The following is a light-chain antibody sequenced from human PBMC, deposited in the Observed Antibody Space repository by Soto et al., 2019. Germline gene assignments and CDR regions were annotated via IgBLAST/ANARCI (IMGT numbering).Light chain of an antibody. J-gene: IGLJ2*01. V-gene: IGLV1-40*01. CDR3: QSYDSSLSARV. CDR1: SSNIGAGYD. Sequence: QSVLTQPPSVSGAPGQRVTISCTGSSSNIGAGYDVHWYQQLPGTAPKLLIYGNSNRPSGVPDRFSGSKSGTSASLAITGLHAEDEADYYRQSYDSSLSARVFGGGTQVTVL. CDR2: GNS.